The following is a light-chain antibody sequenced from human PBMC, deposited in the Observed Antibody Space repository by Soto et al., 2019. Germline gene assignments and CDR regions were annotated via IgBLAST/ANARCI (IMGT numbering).Light chain of an antibody. Sequence: EIVLTQSPATLSLSPGERATLSCRASQSVSSYLAWYQQKPGQAPRLLIYDASNRATGIPARFSGSGSGTDFTLTISGLQPEDFAVYYCQQRSNWQRTFGHGTKVEIK. V-gene: IGKV3-11*01. J-gene: IGKJ1*01. CDR2: DAS. CDR1: QSVSSY. CDR3: QQRSNWQRT.